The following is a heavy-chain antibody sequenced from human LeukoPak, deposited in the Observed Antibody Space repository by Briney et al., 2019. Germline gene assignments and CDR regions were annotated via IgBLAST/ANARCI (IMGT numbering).Heavy chain of an antibody. CDR3: ARFLRVVRGVSPSYYYGMDV. D-gene: IGHD3-10*01. Sequence: SSETLSLTCTVSGGSISSGGYSWGWIRQHPGKGLEWIGYIYYSGSTYYNPSLKRRVTISVDTSKNQFSLKLSSVTAADTAVYYCARFLRVVRGVSPSYYYGMDVWGQGTAVTVSS. CDR1: GGSISSGGYS. V-gene: IGHV4-31*03. CDR2: IYYSGST. J-gene: IGHJ6*02.